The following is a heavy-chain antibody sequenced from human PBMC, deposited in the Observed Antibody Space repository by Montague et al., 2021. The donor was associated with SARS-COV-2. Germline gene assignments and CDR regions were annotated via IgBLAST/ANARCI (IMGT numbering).Heavy chain of an antibody. J-gene: IGHJ4*02. CDR3: ARGRSSGWPRHAGYFDY. CDR1: DGSFSGYY. CDR2: IYPSGST. D-gene: IGHD6-19*01. V-gene: IGHV4-34*01. Sequence: SETRSLTCAVYDGSFSGYYWSWIRQPPGKGLEWIGEIYPSGSTNYNPSLKSRVTISVDTSKNQFSLKLSSVTAADTGVYYCARGRSSGWPRHAGYFDYWGQGTLVTVSS.